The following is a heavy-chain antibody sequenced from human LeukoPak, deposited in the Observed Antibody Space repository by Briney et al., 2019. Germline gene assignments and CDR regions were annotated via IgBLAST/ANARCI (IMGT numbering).Heavy chain of an antibody. Sequence: ASVKVSCKASGGTFSSYAISWVRQAPGQGLEWMGRIIPILGLANYAQKFQGRVTITADKSTSTAYMELSSLRSEDTAVYYCAREYRYYDSSGYYYDYWGQGTLVTVSS. CDR2: IIPILGLA. D-gene: IGHD3-22*01. CDR3: AREYRYYDSSGYYYDY. V-gene: IGHV1-69*04. J-gene: IGHJ4*02. CDR1: GGTFSSYA.